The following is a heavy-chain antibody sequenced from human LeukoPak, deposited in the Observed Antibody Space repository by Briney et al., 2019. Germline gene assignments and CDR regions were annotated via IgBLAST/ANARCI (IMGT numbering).Heavy chain of an antibody. Sequence: ASVKVSCKVSGYTLTELSMHWVRQAPGKGLEWMGGFDPEDGETIYAQKFQGRVTMTEDTSTDTAYMELSSLRSEDTAVYYRATVAFVRAARPVVIPSPDSDWYFDLWGRGTLVTVSS. CDR1: GYTLTELS. J-gene: IGHJ2*01. CDR2: FDPEDGET. V-gene: IGHV1-24*01. CDR3: ATVAFVRAARPVVIPSPDSDWYFDL. D-gene: IGHD6-6*01.